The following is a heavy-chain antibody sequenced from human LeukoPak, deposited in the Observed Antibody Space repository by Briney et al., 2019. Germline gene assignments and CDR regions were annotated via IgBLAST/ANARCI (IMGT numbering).Heavy chain of an antibody. Sequence: PSETLSLTCTVSGGSIISSSYYWGWIRQPPGKVLEWIGSVGYSGNTYYNPSLNSRVTISLDTSKNQFSLKLTSVTAADTAVYYCAREGGPYRPLDYSGQGTLVTVAS. CDR1: GGSIISSSYY. J-gene: IGHJ4*02. CDR2: VGYSGNT. CDR3: AREGGPYRPLDY. V-gene: IGHV4-39*07.